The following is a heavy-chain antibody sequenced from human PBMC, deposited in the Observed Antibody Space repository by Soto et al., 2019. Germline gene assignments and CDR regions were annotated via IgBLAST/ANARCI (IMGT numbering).Heavy chain of an antibody. V-gene: IGHV4-34*01. CDR2: INHSGST. CDR3: ARGSFIGSSVVTMYYFDY. CDR1: GGSFSGYY. J-gene: IGHJ4*02. D-gene: IGHD2-15*01. Sequence: PSETLSLTCAVYGGSFSGYYWSWIRQPPGKGLEWIGEINHSGSTNYNPSLKSRVTISVDTSKNQFSLKLSSVTAADTAVYYCARGSFIGSSVVTMYYFDYWGQGTLVTVSS.